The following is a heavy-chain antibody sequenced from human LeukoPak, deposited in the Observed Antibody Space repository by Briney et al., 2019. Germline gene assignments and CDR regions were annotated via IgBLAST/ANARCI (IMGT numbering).Heavy chain of an antibody. J-gene: IGHJ3*02. CDR1: GGSISSSSYY. V-gene: IGHV4-39*07. CDR3: ARDTRIQTAFDI. CDR2: IYYSGST. D-gene: IGHD5-18*01. Sequence: SETLSLTCTVSGGSISSSSYYWGWIRQPPGKGLEWIGSIYYSGSTYYNPSLKSRVTISVDTSKNQFSLKLSSVTAADTAVYYCARDTRIQTAFDIWGQGTMVTVSS.